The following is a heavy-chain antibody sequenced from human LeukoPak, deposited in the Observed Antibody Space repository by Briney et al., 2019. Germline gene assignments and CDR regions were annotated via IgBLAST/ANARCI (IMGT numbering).Heavy chain of an antibody. CDR3: ARDLWSSYYYGMDV. J-gene: IGHJ6*02. Sequence: SETLSLTCTVSGGSLSSGGYYWSWIRQHPGKGLEWIGYIYYSGSTYYNPSLKSRVTISVDTSKNQFSLKLSSVTAADTAVYYCARDLWSSYYYGMDVWGQGTTVTVSS. V-gene: IGHV4-31*03. CDR1: GGSLSSGGYY. D-gene: IGHD3-3*01. CDR2: IYYSGST.